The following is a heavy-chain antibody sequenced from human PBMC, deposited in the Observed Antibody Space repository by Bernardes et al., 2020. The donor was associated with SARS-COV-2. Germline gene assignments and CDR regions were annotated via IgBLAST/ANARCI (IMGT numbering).Heavy chain of an antibody. V-gene: IGHV3-21*01. J-gene: IGHJ6*02. Sequence: GESLRLSCAASGFTFSSYSRNWVRQSPGKGLEWVSSIISTSSHIYYAYSVKGRFTIARDNAKNSLYLQMNSLRAEDTAVYYWARDQDSGSFDYYGMEVWGQGTTGTVS. CDR1: GFTFSSYS. D-gene: IGHD1-26*01. CDR2: IISTSSHI. CDR3: ARDQDSGSFDYYGMEV.